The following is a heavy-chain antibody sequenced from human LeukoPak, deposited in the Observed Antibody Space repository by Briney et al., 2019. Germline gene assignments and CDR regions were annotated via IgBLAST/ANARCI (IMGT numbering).Heavy chain of an antibody. V-gene: IGHV1-2*04. Sequence: ASVKVSCKASGYTFTGYYIHWVRQAPGQGLEWMGWINPNSGGTNYAQKFQGWVTMTRDTSINTAYMELSRLKSDDTAVYYCAREISFCAGDCYPSPTFDYWGQGTLDTVSS. D-gene: IGHD2-21*01. CDR1: GYTFTGYY. J-gene: IGHJ4*02. CDR2: INPNSGGT. CDR3: AREISFCAGDCYPSPTFDY.